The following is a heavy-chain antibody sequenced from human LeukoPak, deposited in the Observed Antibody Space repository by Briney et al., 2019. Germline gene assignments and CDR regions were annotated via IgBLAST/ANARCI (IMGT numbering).Heavy chain of an antibody. CDR1: GFTFSSYS. D-gene: IGHD2-15*01. V-gene: IGHV3-21*01. Sequence: NTGGSLRLSCAASGFTFSSYSMNWVRQAPGKGLEWVSSISSSSSYIYYADSVRGRFTISRDDAKNSLYLQMNSLRAEDTAVYYCARGGSAGDYWGQGTLVTVSS. CDR2: ISSSSSYI. J-gene: IGHJ4*02. CDR3: ARGGSAGDY.